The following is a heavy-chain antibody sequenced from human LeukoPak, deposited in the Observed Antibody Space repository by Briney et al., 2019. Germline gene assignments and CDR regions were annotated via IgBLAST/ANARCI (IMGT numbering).Heavy chain of an antibody. CDR3: ARGPVVGATIRGWGHQVGLDY. Sequence: GGSLRLSCAASGFTFSSYSMNWVRQAPGKGLEWVSPISSSSSYIYYADSVKGRFTISRDNAKNSLYLQMNSLRAEDTAVYYCARGPVVGATIRGWGHQVGLDYWGQGTLVTVSS. CDR2: ISSSSSYI. V-gene: IGHV3-21*01. D-gene: IGHD1-26*01. CDR1: GFTFSSYS. J-gene: IGHJ4*02.